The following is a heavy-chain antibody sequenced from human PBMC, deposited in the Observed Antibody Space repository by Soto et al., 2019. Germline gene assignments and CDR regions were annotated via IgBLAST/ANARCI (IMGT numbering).Heavy chain of an antibody. CDR2: ISAYNGNT. CDR3: ARAELELLPIDY. D-gene: IGHD1-7*01. J-gene: IGHJ4*02. V-gene: IGHV1-18*01. CDR1: GYTFASYG. Sequence: ASVKGACKASGYTFASYGISWVRQAPGQGLEWMGWISAYNGNTNYAQKLQGRVTMTTDTSTSTAYMELRSLRSDDTAVYYCARAELELLPIDYWGQGTLVTVSS.